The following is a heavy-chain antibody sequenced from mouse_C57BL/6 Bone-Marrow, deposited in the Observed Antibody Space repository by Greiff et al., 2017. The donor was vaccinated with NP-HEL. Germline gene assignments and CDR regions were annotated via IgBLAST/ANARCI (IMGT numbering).Heavy chain of an antibody. CDR3: ARWAGTGGAMDY. Sequence: QVQLKESGPELVRPGVSVKISCKGSGYTFTDYAMHWVKLSHAKSLEWIGVISTYYGDASYNQKFKDKATMTVDKSSSTAYMELARLTSEDSAVYYCARWAGTGGAMDYWGQGTSVTVSS. CDR2: ISTYYGDA. J-gene: IGHJ4*01. D-gene: IGHD3-3*01. CDR1: GYTFTDYA. V-gene: IGHV1-67*01.